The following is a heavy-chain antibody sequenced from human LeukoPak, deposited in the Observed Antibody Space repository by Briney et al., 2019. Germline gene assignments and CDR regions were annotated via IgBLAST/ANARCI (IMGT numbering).Heavy chain of an antibody. V-gene: IGHV3-64*01. CDR3: ARATLLWFGENYYFDY. CDR1: GFTFSSYA. J-gene: IGHJ4*02. Sequence: GGSLRLSCAASGFTFSSYAMHWVRQAPGKGLEYVSAISSNGGSTYYANSVKGRFTISRDNSKNTLYLQMGSPRAEDMAVYYCARATLLWFGENYYFDYWGQGTLVTVSS. D-gene: IGHD3-10*01. CDR2: ISSNGGST.